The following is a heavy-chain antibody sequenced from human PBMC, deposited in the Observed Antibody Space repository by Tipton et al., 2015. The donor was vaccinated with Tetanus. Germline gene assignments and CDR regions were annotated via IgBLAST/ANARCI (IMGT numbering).Heavy chain of an antibody. CDR2: IYTSGST. Sequence: LRLSCTVSGGSISTYYWSWIRQPAGKGLEWIGCIYTSGSTNYNPPLKRRVTMSVDTSNNQFSLKLSSVTAADTAVYYCARDVWRYYDSSGYQDHDAFDIWGQGTMVTVSS. V-gene: IGHV4-4*07. CDR1: GGSISTYY. D-gene: IGHD3-22*01. CDR3: ARDVWRYYDSSGYQDHDAFDI. J-gene: IGHJ3*02.